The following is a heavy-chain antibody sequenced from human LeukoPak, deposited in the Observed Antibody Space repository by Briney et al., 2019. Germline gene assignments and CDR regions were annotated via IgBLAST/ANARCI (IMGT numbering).Heavy chain of an antibody. V-gene: IGHV4-59*08. CDR3: ARHNYYGSGSEET. CDR1: GGSISSYY. CDR2: IYYSGST. D-gene: IGHD3-10*01. J-gene: IGHJ5*02. Sequence: SETLSLTCTVSGGSISSYYWSWIRQPPGKGLEWIGYIYYSGSTNYNPSLKSRVTISVDTSKNQFSLKLSSVTAADTAVYYCARHNYYGSGSEETWGQGTLVTVSS.